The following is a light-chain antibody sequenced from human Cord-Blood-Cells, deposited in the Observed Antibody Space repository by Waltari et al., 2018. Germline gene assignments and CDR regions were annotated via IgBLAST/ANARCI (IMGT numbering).Light chain of an antibody. V-gene: IGLV2-23*01. CDR2: EGR. CDR1: SSDVGCYNL. CDR3: CSYAGSSTWV. J-gene: IGLJ3*02. Sequence: QTALTPPAPASGSPGQSTTTSCTGPSSDVGCYNLLSSYQQHPGKPPKLIMYEGRKRPSGDSNSFSGSKSGNTASLTISGLQAEDEADYYCCSYAGSSTWVFGGGTKLTVL.